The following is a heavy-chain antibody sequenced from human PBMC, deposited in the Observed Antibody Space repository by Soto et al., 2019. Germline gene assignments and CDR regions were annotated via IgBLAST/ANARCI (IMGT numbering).Heavy chain of an antibody. D-gene: IGHD4-17*01. CDR2: ISGSGGST. V-gene: IGHV3-23*01. CDR1: GFTFSSYA. CDR3: AKALERDYGEYYYYYYMDV. Sequence: GGSLRLSCAASGFTFSSYAMSWVRQAPGKGLEWVSAISGSGGSTYYADSVKGRFTISRDNSKNTLYLQMNSLRAEDTAVYYCAKALERDYGEYYYYYYMDVWGKGTTVTVSS. J-gene: IGHJ6*03.